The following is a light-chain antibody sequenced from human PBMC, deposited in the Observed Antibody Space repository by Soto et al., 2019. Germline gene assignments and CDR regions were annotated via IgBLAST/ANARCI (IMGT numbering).Light chain of an antibody. CDR3: QQRGT. Sequence: EFVLTQSPATLSLSPGERATLSCRASQTVITYLAWYQQKPGQAPRLLIFDATKRVTGIPARFSGSGSGTDITLTISSLGPEDFAVYYCQQRGTFGGGTKVEIK. CDR2: DAT. CDR1: QTVITY. J-gene: IGKJ4*01. V-gene: IGKV3-11*01.